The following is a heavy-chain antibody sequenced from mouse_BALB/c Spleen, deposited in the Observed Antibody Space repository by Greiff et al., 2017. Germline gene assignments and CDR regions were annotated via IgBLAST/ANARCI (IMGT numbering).Heavy chain of an antibody. CDR2: IDPANGNT. CDR3: ARGEEITTVVERWFAD. V-gene: IGHV14-3*02. D-gene: IGHD1-1*01. J-gene: IGHJ3*01. CDR1: GFNIKDTY. Sequence: EVQLQQSGAELVKPGASVKLSCTASGFNIKDTYMHWVKQRPEQGLEWIGRIDPANGNTKYDPKFQGKATITADTSSNTAYLQLSSLTSEDTAVYYCARGEEITTVVERWFADWGQGTLVTVSA.